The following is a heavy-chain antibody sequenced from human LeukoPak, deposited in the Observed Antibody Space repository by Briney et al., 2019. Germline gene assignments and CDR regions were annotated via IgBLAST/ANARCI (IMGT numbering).Heavy chain of an antibody. CDR3: AKDSRSKYYYYGMDV. V-gene: IGHV3-30*02. D-gene: IGHD2/OR15-2a*01. J-gene: IGHJ6*02. CDR1: GFTFSSYG. Sequence: PGGSLRLSCAASGFTFSSYGMHWVRQAPGKGLEWVAFIRCDGSNKYYADSVKGRFTISRDNSKNTLYLQMNSLRAEDTAVYYCAKDSRSKYYYYGMDVWGQGTTVTVSS. CDR2: IRCDGSNK.